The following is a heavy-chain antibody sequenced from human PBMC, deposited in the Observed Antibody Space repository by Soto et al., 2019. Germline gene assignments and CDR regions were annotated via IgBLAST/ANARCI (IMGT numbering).Heavy chain of an antibody. CDR2: IEHSGST. V-gene: IGHV4-34*01. D-gene: IGHD1-26*01. CDR3: ARVGANPSDY. Sequence: QVQLQQWGAGLLKPSETLSLTCAVHGASFSGYSWSWIRQPPGKGLEWIGDIEHSGSTNYNSSLRSRVTISLDTSKNHFSLKLNSVTAADTAVYYCARVGANPSDYWGQGILVTVSS. CDR1: GASFSGYS. J-gene: IGHJ4*02.